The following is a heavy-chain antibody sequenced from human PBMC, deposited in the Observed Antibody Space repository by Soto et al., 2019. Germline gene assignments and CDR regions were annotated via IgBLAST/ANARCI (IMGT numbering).Heavy chain of an antibody. J-gene: IGHJ4*02. D-gene: IGHD2-2*01. CDR3: AKPTRTSCSSTTCSYFDC. Sequence: VGSLRLSCAASGFTFTSYAMSWVRQAPERGLEWVSTISGTGASTYYADSVKGRFAISRDNSKSRLYLQINSVRAEDTAVYYCAKPTRTSCSSTTCSYFDCWGQGTLVTVSS. CDR1: GFTFTSYA. CDR2: ISGTGAST. V-gene: IGHV3-23*01.